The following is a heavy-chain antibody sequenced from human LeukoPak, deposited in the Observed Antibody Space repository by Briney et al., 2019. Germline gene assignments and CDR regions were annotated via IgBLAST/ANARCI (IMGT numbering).Heavy chain of an antibody. J-gene: IGHJ3*02. CDR1: GFTFSSYA. CDR3: ARAGDYYDSRASGLDI. D-gene: IGHD3-22*01. CDR2: ISGSGGST. V-gene: IGHV3-23*01. Sequence: GGSLRLSCAASGFTFSSYATSWVRQAPGKGLEWVSAISGSGGSTYYADSVKGRFTISRDNSKNTLYLQMNSLRAEDTAVYYCARAGDYYDSRASGLDIWGQGTMVTVSS.